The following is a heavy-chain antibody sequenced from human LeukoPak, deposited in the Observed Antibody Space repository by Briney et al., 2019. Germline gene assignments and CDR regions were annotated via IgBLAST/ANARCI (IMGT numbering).Heavy chain of an antibody. D-gene: IGHD5-24*01. Sequence: SETLSLTCTVSGGSISSYYWSWIRQPPGKGLEWIGYNYYSGSTNYNPSLKSRVTISVDTSKNQFSLKLSSVTAADTAVYYGARREGMANYWFETWGQGTLVTVSS. CDR1: GGSISSYY. J-gene: IGHJ5*02. V-gene: IGHV4-59*01. CDR3: ARREGMANYWFET. CDR2: NYYSGST.